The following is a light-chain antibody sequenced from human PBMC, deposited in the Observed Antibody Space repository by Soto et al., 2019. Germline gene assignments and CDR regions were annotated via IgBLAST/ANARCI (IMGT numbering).Light chain of an antibody. CDR2: GAS. V-gene: IGKV3-11*01. CDR1: QSVSSY. J-gene: IGKJ5*01. CDR3: HQRNK. Sequence: EIVLTQSPATLSLSPGARAPLSCRASQSVSSYLAWYHQKPGQPPRLLIYGASSRATGIPDRFSGSRSGTDFTLTISSLEPEDFAVYFCHQRNKFGQGTRLEI.